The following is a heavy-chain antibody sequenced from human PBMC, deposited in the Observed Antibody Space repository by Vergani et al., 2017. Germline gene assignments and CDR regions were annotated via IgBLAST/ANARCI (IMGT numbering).Heavy chain of an antibody. CDR2: INPNSGGT. CDR3: ARVLNSQLGSYYFDY. V-gene: IGHV1-2*02. J-gene: IGHJ4*02. D-gene: IGHD1-1*01. Sequence: QVQLVQSGAEVKKPGASVKVSCKASGYTFTGYYMHWVRQAPGQGLEWMGWINPNSGGTNYAQKFQGRVTMTRDTSISTAYMELSRLSSVTAADTAVYYCARVLNSQLGSYYFDYWGQGTLVTVSS. CDR1: GYTFTGYY.